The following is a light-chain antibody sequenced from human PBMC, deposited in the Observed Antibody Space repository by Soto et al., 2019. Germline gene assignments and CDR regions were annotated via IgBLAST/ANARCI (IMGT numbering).Light chain of an antibody. J-gene: IGKJ5*01. Sequence: IQITQSPSSASASVVYSGTNTVLAKQVIYSWIAWYQQKPGRAPKLLIFAASNLQSGVPVRFSGSGSGTDFILSINSLHPEDVATYYCQQLDSFPLTFGQGTRLEIK. CDR1: QVIYSW. CDR3: QQLDSFPLT. V-gene: IGKV1-12*01. CDR2: AAS.